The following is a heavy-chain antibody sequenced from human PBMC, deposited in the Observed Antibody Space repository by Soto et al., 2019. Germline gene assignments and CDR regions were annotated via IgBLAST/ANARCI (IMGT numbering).Heavy chain of an antibody. CDR2: ISYDGSNK. V-gene: IGHV3-30*18. D-gene: IGHD6-13*01. CDR3: AKDQQQLASYYYYYGMDV. CDR1: GFTFSSYG. Sequence: GGSLRLSCAASGFTFSSYGMRWVRQAPGKGLEWVAVISYDGSNKYYADSVKGRFTISRDNSKNTLYLQMNSLRAEDTAVYYCAKDQQQLASYYYYYGMDVWGQGTTVTVSS. J-gene: IGHJ6*02.